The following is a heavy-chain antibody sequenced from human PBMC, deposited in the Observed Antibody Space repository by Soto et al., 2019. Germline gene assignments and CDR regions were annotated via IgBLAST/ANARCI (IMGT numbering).Heavy chain of an antibody. CDR2: ISSDGKNE. J-gene: IGHJ4*02. Sequence: ESGGGVGQPGRSLRLSCAASGFTFSSYAMHWVRQAPGKGLEWVAVISSDGKNEYYADSVKGRFTISRDNSKNTLYLHMNSLRVEDTAVYYCARPHSTSSWYPDYWGQGTLVPVSS. D-gene: IGHD6-13*01. CDR3: ARPHSTSSWYPDY. V-gene: IGHV3-30*04. CDR1: GFTFSSYA.